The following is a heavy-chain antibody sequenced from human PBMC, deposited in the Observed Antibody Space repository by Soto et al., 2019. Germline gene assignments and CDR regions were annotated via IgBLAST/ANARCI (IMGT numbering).Heavy chain of an antibody. V-gene: IGHV3-21*01. J-gene: IGHJ4*02. CDR1: GFTFSSYS. CDR3: ARDYDFWSGSFDY. Sequence: PGGSLRLSCAASGFTFSSYSMNWVRQAPGKGLEWVSSISSSSSYIYYAGSVKGRFTISRDNAKNSLYLQMNSLRAEDTAVYYCARDYDFWSGSFDYWGQGTLVTVSS. D-gene: IGHD3-3*01. CDR2: ISSSSSYI.